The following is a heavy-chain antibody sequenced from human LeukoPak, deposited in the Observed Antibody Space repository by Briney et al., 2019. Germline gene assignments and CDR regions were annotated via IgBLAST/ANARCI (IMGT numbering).Heavy chain of an antibody. Sequence: PSETLSLTCAVYGGSFSGYYWSWIRQPPGKGLEWIGEINHSGSTNYNPSLKSRVTISVDTSKNQFSLKLSSVTAADTAVYYCGGGPKSLRRWAQAVLNYGMDVWGQGTTVTVSS. CDR2: INHSGST. J-gene: IGHJ6*02. CDR3: GGGPKSLRRWAQAVLNYGMDV. CDR1: GGSFSGYY. V-gene: IGHV4-34*01. D-gene: IGHD4-17*01.